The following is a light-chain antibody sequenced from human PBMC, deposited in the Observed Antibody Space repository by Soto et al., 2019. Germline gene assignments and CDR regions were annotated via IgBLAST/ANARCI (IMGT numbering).Light chain of an antibody. CDR3: QQYESHSPWT. Sequence: DIQMTQSPSSLSASVGDRVTITCRASQTISTYLNWYQQKPGKAPRLLIYDASSLLSGVPSRFSGSGSGTDFTLTISNLQPDDFATYYCQQYESHSPWTFGQGTKVEIK. J-gene: IGKJ1*01. V-gene: IGKV1-39*01. CDR2: DAS. CDR1: QTISTY.